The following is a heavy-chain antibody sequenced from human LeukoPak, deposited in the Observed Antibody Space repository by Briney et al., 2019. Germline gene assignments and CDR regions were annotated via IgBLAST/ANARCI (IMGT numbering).Heavy chain of an antibody. J-gene: IGHJ4*02. Sequence: GGSLRLSCAASGFTVSSNYMSWVRQAPGKGLEWVSSISSSSSYIYYADSVKGRFTISRDNAKNSLYLQMNSLRAEDTAVYYCARQMVRGVIRGFDYWGQGTLVTVSS. V-gene: IGHV3-21*01. CDR3: ARQMVRGVIRGFDY. D-gene: IGHD3-10*01. CDR1: GFTVSSNY. CDR2: ISSSSSYI.